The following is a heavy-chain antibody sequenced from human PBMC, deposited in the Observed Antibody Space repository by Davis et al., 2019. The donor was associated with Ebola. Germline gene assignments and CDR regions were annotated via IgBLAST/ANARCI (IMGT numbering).Heavy chain of an antibody. J-gene: IGHJ6*02. Sequence: YDGNKKYYADSVKGRFTVSRDNSNNTLYLEMNRLRPEDTAVYYCARWLDVWGRGTTVTVSS. CDR3: ARWLDV. V-gene: IGHV3-30-3*01. D-gene: IGHD5-12*01. CDR2: YDGNKK.